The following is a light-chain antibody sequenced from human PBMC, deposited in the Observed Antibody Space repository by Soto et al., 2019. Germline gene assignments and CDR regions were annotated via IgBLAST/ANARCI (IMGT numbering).Light chain of an antibody. CDR1: SSNIGSAS. J-gene: IGLJ2*01. CDR3: AAWDDSLVV. V-gene: IGLV1-47*01. CDR2: RNN. Sequence: QSVLPQPPSASGTPGQTVTISCSGSSSNIGSASIYWYQHLPGTAPKLLIYRNNQRPSGVPDRFSASKSGTAASLAISGLRSEDDADYYCAAWDDSLVVFGGGTKLTVL.